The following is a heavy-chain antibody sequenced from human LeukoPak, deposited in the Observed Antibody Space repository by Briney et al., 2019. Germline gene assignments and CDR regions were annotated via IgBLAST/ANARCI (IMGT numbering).Heavy chain of an antibody. Sequence: KTSETLSLTCTVSGGSISSSSYYWGWIRQPPGKGLEWIGSIYYSGSTYYNPSLKSRVTISVDTSKNQFSLKLSSVTAADTAVYYCARRGKIYDSRRGSRGGDALDIWGQGTMVTVSS. J-gene: IGHJ3*02. CDR3: ARRGKIYDSRRGSRGGDALDI. CDR2: IYYSGST. V-gene: IGHV4-39*01. D-gene: IGHD3-3*01. CDR1: GGSISSSSYY.